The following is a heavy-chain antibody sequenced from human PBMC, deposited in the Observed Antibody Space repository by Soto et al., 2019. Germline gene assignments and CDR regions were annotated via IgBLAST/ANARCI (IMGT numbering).Heavy chain of an antibody. J-gene: IGHJ6*02. Sequence: EVQLVESGGGLVKPGGSLRLSCAASGFTFNPYTMNWVRQAPGKGLEWVSSISSRSIYIYYADSVTGRFTNSRDDARNSLYLQMNSLRAEDTAVYYCAREEVSRPNTYHGLDVWGQGTTVTVSS. CDR3: AREEVSRPNTYHGLDV. V-gene: IGHV3-21*01. CDR1: GFTFNPYT. CDR2: ISSRSIYI.